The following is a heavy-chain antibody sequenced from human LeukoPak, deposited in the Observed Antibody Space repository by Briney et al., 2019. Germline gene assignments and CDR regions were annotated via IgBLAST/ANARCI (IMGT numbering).Heavy chain of an antibody. CDR1: GFTFSSYA. D-gene: IGHD2-2*01. J-gene: IGHJ3*02. CDR3: ARSDLIVVVPAATGLGAFDI. CDR2: ISYDGSNK. Sequence: PGGSLRLSCAASGFTFSSYAMHWVRQAPGKGLEWVAVISYDGSNKYYADSVKGRFTISRDNSKNTLYLQMNSLRAEDTAVYYCARSDLIVVVPAATGLGAFDIWGQGTMVTVSS. V-gene: IGHV3-30-3*01.